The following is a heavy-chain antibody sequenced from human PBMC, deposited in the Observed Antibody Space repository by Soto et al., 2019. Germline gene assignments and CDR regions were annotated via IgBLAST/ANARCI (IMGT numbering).Heavy chain of an antibody. CDR2: IYKGGSI. D-gene: IGHD3-22*01. CDR3: ARAYYHRSGYAVDP. V-gene: IGHV4-4*09. CDR1: GGSISNDY. Sequence: PSETLSLTCRVSGGSISNDYWTWIRQPPGKGLEWIGYIYKGGSINYNPSLKSRVTISVDTSNNQFSLKLSSVTAADTAVYYCARAYYHRSGYAVDPWGQGTLVTVSS. J-gene: IGHJ5*02.